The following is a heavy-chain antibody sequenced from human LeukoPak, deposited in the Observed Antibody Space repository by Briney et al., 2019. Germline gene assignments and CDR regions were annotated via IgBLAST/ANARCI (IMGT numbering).Heavy chain of an antibody. CDR3: ATKRNIVTTSADDF. D-gene: IGHD2/OR15-2a*01. V-gene: IGHV3-23*01. CDR2: ITGSGGDT. CDR1: GFTFSSYA. Sequence: PGGSLRLSCAASGFTFSSYAMSWVRQAPEKGLEWVSGITGSGGDTYYADFVKGRFTISRDNSKNTLYLQMTSLRAEDTAAYYCATKRNIVTTSADDFWGQGTLVTVSS. J-gene: IGHJ4*02.